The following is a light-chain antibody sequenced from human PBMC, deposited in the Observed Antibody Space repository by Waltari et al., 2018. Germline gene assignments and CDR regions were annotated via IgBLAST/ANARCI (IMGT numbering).Light chain of an antibody. Sequence: QSVLTQAPSVSGTPGQRVTVSCSGCSSNLRLKSVDLYQQLPGTAPKLLIYRKNQRPSGVPDRFSGSKSGTSASLAISGLRSEDEADYYCAAWDDSLSPNVVFGGGTKLTVL. CDR2: RKN. V-gene: IGLV1-47*01. CDR1: SSNLRLKS. J-gene: IGLJ2*01. CDR3: AAWDDSLSPNVV.